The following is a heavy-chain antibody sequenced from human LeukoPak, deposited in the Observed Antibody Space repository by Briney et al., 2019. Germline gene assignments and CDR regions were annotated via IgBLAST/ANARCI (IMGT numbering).Heavy chain of an antibody. CDR2: IKQDGSEK. D-gene: IGHD6-13*01. CDR1: GFTFSSYS. V-gene: IGHV3-7*01. Sequence: KPGGSLRLSCAASGFTFSSYSMNWVRQAPGKGLEWVANIKQDGSEKQYVDSVRGRFTISRDNAKNSLYLQMNSLRVEDTAVYYCARDGFVGAADYWGQGTLVTVSS. CDR3: ARDGFVGAADY. J-gene: IGHJ4*02.